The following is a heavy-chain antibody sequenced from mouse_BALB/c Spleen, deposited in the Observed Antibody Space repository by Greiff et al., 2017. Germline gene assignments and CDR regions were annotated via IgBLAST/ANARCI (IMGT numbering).Heavy chain of an antibody. CDR2: ISSGGSYT. V-gene: IGHV5-9-4*01. CDR1: GFTFSSYA. CDR3: AREGYYGNYHYFDY. Sequence: EVQLVESGGGLVKPGGSLKLSCAASGFTFSSYAMSWVRQSPEKRLEWVAEISSGGSYTYYPDTVTGRFTISRDNAKNTLYLEMSSLRSEDTAMYYCAREGYYGNYHYFDYWGQGTTLTVSS. J-gene: IGHJ2*01. D-gene: IGHD2-1*01.